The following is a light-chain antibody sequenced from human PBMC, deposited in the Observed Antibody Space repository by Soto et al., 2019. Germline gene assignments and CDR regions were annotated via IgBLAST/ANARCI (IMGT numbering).Light chain of an antibody. Sequence: EIVLTQSPGILSLSPGERATLSCRASQSVSNSYFAWYQQKPGQAPRLLMYAASNRATGIPDRFSGSGSGTDFTLTISRLEPEDFAVYYCQQFPTWTFGQGTKVEIK. J-gene: IGKJ1*01. CDR1: QSVSNSY. V-gene: IGKV3-20*01. CDR3: QQFPTWT. CDR2: AAS.